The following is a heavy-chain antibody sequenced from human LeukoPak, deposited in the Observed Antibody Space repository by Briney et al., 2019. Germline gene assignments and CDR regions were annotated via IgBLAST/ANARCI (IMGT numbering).Heavy chain of an antibody. CDR3: ARVGMADYSSGWFDY. V-gene: IGHV3-7*03. D-gene: IGHD6-19*01. CDR1: GFTFSSYW. Sequence: PGGSLRLSCAASGFTFSSYWMSWVRQAPGKGLEWVANIKEDGSKIYYVDSVKGRFTISRDNARNSLYLQMNSLRAEDTAVYYCARVGMADYSSGWFDYWGQGTLVTVSS. CDR2: IKEDGSKI. J-gene: IGHJ4*02.